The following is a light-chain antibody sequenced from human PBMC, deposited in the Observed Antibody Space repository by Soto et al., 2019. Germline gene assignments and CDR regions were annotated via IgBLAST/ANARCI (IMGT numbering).Light chain of an antibody. CDR1: SSDVGGYNY. V-gene: IGLV2-14*01. Sequence: QSVLTQPASVSGSPGQSITISCTGTSSDVGGYNYVSWYQQHPGKAPKLMIYDVSNRPFGVSNRFSGSKSGNTASLTISGLQAEDEADYYCSSYTFSSSVVFGGGTKVTVL. J-gene: IGLJ2*01. CDR2: DVS. CDR3: SSYTFSSSVV.